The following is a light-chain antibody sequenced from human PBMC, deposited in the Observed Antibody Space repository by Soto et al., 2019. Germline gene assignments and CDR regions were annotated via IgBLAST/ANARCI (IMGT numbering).Light chain of an antibody. V-gene: IGKV3-15*01. Sequence: EIVMTQSPATLSVSPGGRATLSCRASQSIGNNLGWYQQKPGQAPRLLIYGASTRATGIPARFSGSGSGTEFPLTITSLQSEDSAVYYCQQYNSWTLISFGQGTRLEIK. J-gene: IGKJ5*01. CDR3: QQYNSWTLIS. CDR1: QSIGNN. CDR2: GAS.